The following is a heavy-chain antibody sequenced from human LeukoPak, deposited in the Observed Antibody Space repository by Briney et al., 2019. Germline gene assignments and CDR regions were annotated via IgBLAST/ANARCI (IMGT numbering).Heavy chain of an antibody. D-gene: IGHD3-3*01. CDR1: GYTFTGYY. CDR3: ARATLYYDFWSGYPFNWFDP. V-gene: IGHV1-2*02. J-gene: IGHJ5*02. Sequence: ASVKVSCKASGYTFTGYYMHWVRQAPGQGLEWMGWINPNSGGTNYAQKFQGRVTMTRDTSISTAYMELSRLRSDDTAVYYCARATLYYDFWSGYPFNWFDPWGQGTLVTVSS. CDR2: INPNSGGT.